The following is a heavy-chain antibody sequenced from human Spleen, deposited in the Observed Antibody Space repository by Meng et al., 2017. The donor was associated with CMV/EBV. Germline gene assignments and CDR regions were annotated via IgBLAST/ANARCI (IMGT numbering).Heavy chain of an antibody. CDR3: ARGILRGREVDY. Sequence: GESLKISCVASGFTFSSYEMNWVRQAPGKGLEWVSYISSSDATINCADSEKGRFTISRDNAKNSLYLQMNSLRAEDTAVYYCARGILRGREVDYWGQGTLVTVSS. J-gene: IGHJ4*02. CDR2: ISSSDATI. V-gene: IGHV3-48*03. CDR1: GFTFSSYE. D-gene: IGHD3-16*01.